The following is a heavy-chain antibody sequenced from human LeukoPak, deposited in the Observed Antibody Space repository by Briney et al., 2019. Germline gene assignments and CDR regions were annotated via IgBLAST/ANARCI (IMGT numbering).Heavy chain of an antibody. CDR2: LSGSGYNT. CDR3: ARDSDSGYGPFAS. CDR1: GFTFSSHA. V-gene: IGHV3-23*01. Sequence: PGGSLRLSCAASGFTFSSHALSWVRQAPGKGLEWVSSLSGSGYNTYYADSVQGRFTISRDNSKTTVYLHMNSLRAEDTAVYYCARDSDSGYGPFASWGQGTLVTVSS. D-gene: IGHD5-12*01. J-gene: IGHJ4*02.